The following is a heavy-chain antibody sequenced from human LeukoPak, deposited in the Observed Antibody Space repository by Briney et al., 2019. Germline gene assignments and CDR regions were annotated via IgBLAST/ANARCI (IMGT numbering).Heavy chain of an antibody. J-gene: IGHJ4*02. CDR3: TKDDGYYDSSGSFLFDS. CDR1: GFTFRNYA. V-gene: IGHV3-23*01. D-gene: IGHD3-22*01. CDR2: ISASGAST. Sequence: GGSLRLSCAASGFTFRNYAMSWVRQAPGKGLEWVATISASGASTGYADSVKGRFTISRDNSKNTLYLQMNSLRAEDTAVYYCTKDDGYYDSSGSFLFDSWGQGTLVTVSS.